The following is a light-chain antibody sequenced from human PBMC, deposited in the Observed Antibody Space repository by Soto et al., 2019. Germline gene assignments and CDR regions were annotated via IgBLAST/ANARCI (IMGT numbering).Light chain of an antibody. V-gene: IGLV1-36*01. CDR2: YDD. Sequence: QSVLTQPPSVSEAPRQRVTISCSGSSSNIGNNAVNWYQQLPGKAPKLLIYYDDLLPSGVSDRFSGSKSGTSASLAISGLQSEDEADYYCAAWDDSLGGVFGGGTKLTVL. CDR3: AAWDDSLGGV. CDR1: SSNIGNNA. J-gene: IGLJ3*02.